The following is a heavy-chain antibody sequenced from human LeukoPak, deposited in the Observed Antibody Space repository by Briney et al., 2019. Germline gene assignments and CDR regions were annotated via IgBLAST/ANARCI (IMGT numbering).Heavy chain of an antibody. J-gene: IGHJ3*02. D-gene: IGHD3-10*01. CDR2: TYYRSKWYN. CDR3: ARDRAGVYSYGSGSYYKRADAFDI. V-gene: IGHV6-1*01. Sequence: QTLSLTCAISGDSVSSNSAAWNWIRQSPSRGLEWLGRTYYRSKWYNDYAVSVKSRITINPDTSKNQFSLQLNSVTPEDAAVYYCARDRAGVYSYGSGSYYKRADAFDIWGQGTMVTVSS. CDR1: GDSVSSNSAA.